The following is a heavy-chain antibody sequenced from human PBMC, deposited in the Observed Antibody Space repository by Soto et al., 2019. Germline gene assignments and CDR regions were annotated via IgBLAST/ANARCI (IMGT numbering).Heavy chain of an antibody. D-gene: IGHD3-22*01. CDR2: MVPQSGNT. Sequence: QVQLVQSGAEVKKPGASVKVSCKASGYTFTNFDINWVRQAPGQGLEWMGWMVPQSGNTGYAQKFQCRATMTRDTSITAAYIDLTSLTSEDTAVYYCARAALRYDIGLPGDYWGQGTLVAVSS. J-gene: IGHJ4*02. CDR3: ARAALRYDIGLPGDY. V-gene: IGHV1-8*01. CDR1: GYTFTNFD.